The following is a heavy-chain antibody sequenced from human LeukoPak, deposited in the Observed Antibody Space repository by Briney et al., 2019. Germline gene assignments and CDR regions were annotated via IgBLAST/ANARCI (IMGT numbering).Heavy chain of an antibody. D-gene: IGHD2-8*01. Sequence: GASVKVSCXVSGYTLTGLSMHWVRQAHGKGLEWMGGFDPEDGETIYAQKFQGRVTMTEDTSTDTAYMELSSLRSEDTAVYYCATESPRRVYGGGFTFDYWGQGTLVTVSS. CDR2: FDPEDGET. V-gene: IGHV1-24*01. CDR1: GYTLTGLS. J-gene: IGHJ4*02. CDR3: ATESPRRVYGGGFTFDY.